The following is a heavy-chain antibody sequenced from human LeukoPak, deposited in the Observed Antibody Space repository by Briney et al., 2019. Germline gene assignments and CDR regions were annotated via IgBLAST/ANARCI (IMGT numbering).Heavy chain of an antibody. D-gene: IGHD1-26*01. V-gene: IGHV3-74*01. CDR3: ARDHTLGSYFDY. Sequence: PGGSLRLSCTASGFTFNNYWMHWVRQAPGKGLVWVSRINTDGSSTSYADSVKGRFTISRDNAKNTLYLQMNSLRAEDTAVYYCARDHTLGSYFDYWGQGTLVTVSS. CDR1: GFTFNNYW. J-gene: IGHJ4*02. CDR2: INTDGSST.